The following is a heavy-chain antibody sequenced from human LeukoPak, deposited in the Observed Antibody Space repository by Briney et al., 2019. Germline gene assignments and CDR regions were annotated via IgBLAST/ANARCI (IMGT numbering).Heavy chain of an antibody. CDR3: ARHRVDSSSPRGMDV. J-gene: IGHJ6*02. V-gene: IGHV5-51*01. Sequence: GESLKISCKGSGYNFITYWIGWVRQLPGKGLEWMGIIYPSSSDTRYSPSFQGQVTFSADKSISTAYLQWSSLKASDTAMYYCARHRVDSSSPRGMDVWGQGTTVTVSS. CDR2: IYPSSSDT. CDR1: GYNFITYW. D-gene: IGHD6-13*01.